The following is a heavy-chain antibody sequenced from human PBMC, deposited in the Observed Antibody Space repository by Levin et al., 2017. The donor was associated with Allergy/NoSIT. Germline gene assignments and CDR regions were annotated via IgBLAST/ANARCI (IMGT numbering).Heavy chain of an antibody. J-gene: IGHJ4*02. CDR1: GYTFTSYA. CDR2: INAGNGNT. V-gene: IGHV1-3*01. D-gene: IGHD6-19*01. Sequence: ASVKVSCKASGYTFTSYAMHWVRQAPGQRLEWMGWINAGNGNTKYSQKFQGRVTITRDTSASTAYMELSSLRSEDTAVYYCARVTTRGWFNFDYWGQGTLVTVSS. CDR3: ARVTTRGWFNFDY.